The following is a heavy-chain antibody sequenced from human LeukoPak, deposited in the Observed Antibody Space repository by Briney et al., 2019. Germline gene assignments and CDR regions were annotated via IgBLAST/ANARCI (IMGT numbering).Heavy chain of an antibody. V-gene: IGHV4-59*01. CDR3: ARDVYYYDSSGCSNFDY. Sequence: PSETLSLTCDVSVGSIRGYYWSWIRQSPEKGLEWIGYIYSSGSTNYNPSLKSRVTMSVDTSKNQLSLKVSSVTAADTAVYYCARDVYYYDSSGCSNFDYWGQGTLVTVSS. D-gene: IGHD3-22*01. CDR2: IYSSGST. J-gene: IGHJ4*02. CDR1: VGSIRGYY.